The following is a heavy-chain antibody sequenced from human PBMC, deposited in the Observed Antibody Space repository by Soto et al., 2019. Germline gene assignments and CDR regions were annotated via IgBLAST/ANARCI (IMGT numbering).Heavy chain of an antibody. V-gene: IGHV3-21*01. CDR2: ISSSSSYI. Sequence: GGSLRLSCAASGFASSSYSMNWVRQAPGKGLEWVSSISSSSSYIYYADSVKGRFTISRDNAKNSLYLQMNSLRAEDTAVYYCARGYSSGWYHDYFDYWGQGTLVTXSS. J-gene: IGHJ4*02. CDR1: GFASSSYS. CDR3: ARGYSSGWYHDYFDY. D-gene: IGHD6-19*01.